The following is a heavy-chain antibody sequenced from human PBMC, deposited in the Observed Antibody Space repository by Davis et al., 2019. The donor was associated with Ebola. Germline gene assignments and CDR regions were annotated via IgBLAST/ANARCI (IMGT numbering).Heavy chain of an antibody. CDR3: AREFTMGTIAYFDN. CDR2: IYYSGST. Sequence: SWIRQPPGKGLEWIGDIYYSGSTYYNPSLKSRVTISVDTSKNQFSLKLTSVTAADTAVYYCAREFTMGTIAYFDNWGQGTLVTAS. D-gene: IGHD4-17*01. V-gene: IGHV4-30-4*08. J-gene: IGHJ5*02.